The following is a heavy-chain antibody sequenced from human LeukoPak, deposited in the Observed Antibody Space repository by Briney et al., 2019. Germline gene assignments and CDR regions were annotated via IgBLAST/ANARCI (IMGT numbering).Heavy chain of an antibody. V-gene: IGHV1-46*01. CDR1: GYTFTSYY. CDR2: INPSGGST. CDR3: ASSHNYYDSSGYYGVNAFDI. Sequence: ASVKVSCKASGYTFTSYYMHWVRQAPGQGLEWMGIINPSGGSTSYAQKFQGRVTMTRDMSTSTVYVELSSLRSEDTAVYYCASSHNYYDSSGYYGVNAFDIWGQGTMVTVSS. D-gene: IGHD3-22*01. J-gene: IGHJ3*02.